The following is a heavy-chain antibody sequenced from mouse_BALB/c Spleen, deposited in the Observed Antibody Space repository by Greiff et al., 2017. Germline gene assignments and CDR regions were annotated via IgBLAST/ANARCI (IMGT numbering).Heavy chain of an antibody. CDR1: GYTFTSYW. CDR2: IDPSDSYT. V-gene: IGHV1-69*02. J-gene: IGHJ3*01. CDR3: ARGRDGYYFAY. Sequence: VKLQQPGAELVKPGASVKLSCKASGYTFTSYWMHWVKQRPGQGLEWIGEIDPSDSYTNYNQKFKGKATLTVDKSSSTAYMQLSSLTSEDSAVYYCARGRDGYYFAYWGQGTLVTVSA. D-gene: IGHD2-3*01.